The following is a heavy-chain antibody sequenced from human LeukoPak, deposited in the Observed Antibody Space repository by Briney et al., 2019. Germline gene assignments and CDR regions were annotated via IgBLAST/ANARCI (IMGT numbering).Heavy chain of an antibody. CDR3: ATLGSRSVDY. Sequence: GGSLRLSCAASGFTFDDYTMHWVRQAPGKGLEWVSLISWDGGSTYYADSVKGRFTISRDNSKNSLYLQMSSLRTEDTALYYCATLGSRSVDYWGQGTLVTVSS. CDR2: ISWDGGST. CDR1: GFTFDDYT. D-gene: IGHD1-26*01. V-gene: IGHV3-43*01. J-gene: IGHJ4*02.